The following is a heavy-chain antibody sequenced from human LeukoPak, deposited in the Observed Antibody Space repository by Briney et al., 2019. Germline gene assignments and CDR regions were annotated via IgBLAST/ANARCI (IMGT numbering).Heavy chain of an antibody. J-gene: IGHJ6*03. V-gene: IGHV1-18*01. D-gene: IGHD6-13*01. Sequence: ASVKVSCKASGYNFISYGISWVRQAPGQGLEWMGWMSVYTGNTNYAPKFRGRVTLTTDTSTSTAYMEVRGLRSDDTAIYYCARGKKGIAAPGTGYYYYLDVWGKGTTVTVSS. CDR1: GYNFISYG. CDR3: ARGKKGIAAPGTGYYYYLDV. CDR2: MSVYTGNT.